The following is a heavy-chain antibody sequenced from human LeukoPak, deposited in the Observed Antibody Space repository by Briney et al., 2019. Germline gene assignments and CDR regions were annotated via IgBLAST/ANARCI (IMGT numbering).Heavy chain of an antibody. CDR2: IYVSGST. CDR1: GGPINNYY. CDR3: VRSSTSRFDP. Sequence: SETLSLTCTVSGGPINNYYWSWIRQSPGKGLEWIGYIYVSGSTNYNPSLKSCVTISVDTSKKQFYLKLSSVTAADTAVYHCVRSSTSRFDPWGQGILVTVSS. J-gene: IGHJ5*02. D-gene: IGHD1/OR15-1a*01. V-gene: IGHV4-59*01.